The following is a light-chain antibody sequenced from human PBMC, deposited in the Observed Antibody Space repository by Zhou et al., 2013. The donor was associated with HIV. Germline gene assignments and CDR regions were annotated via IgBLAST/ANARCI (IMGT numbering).Light chain of an antibody. Sequence: DVQMTQSPSAMSASVGDRVTITCRASQDISNYVAWFQQKPGQVLKCLIYGASSLQSGVPSRFSGSGSGTEFTLTISSLQPEDVASYYCLQHNSFVWTFGQ. CDR2: GAS. V-gene: IGKV1-17*03. CDR3: LQHNSFVWT. CDR1: QDISNY. J-gene: IGKJ1*01.